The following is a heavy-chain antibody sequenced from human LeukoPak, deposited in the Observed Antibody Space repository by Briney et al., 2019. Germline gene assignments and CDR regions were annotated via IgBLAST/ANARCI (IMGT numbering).Heavy chain of an antibody. CDR2: INPNSGGT. V-gene: IGHV1-2*07. Sequence: GASVKVSCKASGYTFTGHYMHWVRQAPGQGLEWMGWINPNSGGTSFALKFQGRLTMTRDTTISTAYVELSRLRSDDTAVYYCAREGAVITDLDYWAQGTLVTVSS. J-gene: IGHJ4*02. D-gene: IGHD3-22*01. CDR3: AREGAVITDLDY. CDR1: GYTFTGHY.